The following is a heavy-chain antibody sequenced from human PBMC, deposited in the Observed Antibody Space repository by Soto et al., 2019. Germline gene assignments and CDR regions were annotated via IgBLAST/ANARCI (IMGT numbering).Heavy chain of an antibody. CDR2: VSATAGTT. Sequence: DVQLVDSGGGLVQPGGSLRLSCAASGFTFSNYAMSWVRQAPGKGLEWVSLVSATAGTTYYPDSVKGRFTISSDNSRNTVYLQLKSLRADDTAVYYCAKDRLAGGFDYWGKGTLVTVSS. D-gene: IGHD3-16*01. J-gene: IGHJ4*02. CDR3: AKDRLAGGFDY. V-gene: IGHV3-23*04. CDR1: GFTFSNYA.